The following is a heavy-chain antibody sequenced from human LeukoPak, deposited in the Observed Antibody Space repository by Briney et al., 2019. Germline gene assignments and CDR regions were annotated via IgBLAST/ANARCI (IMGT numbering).Heavy chain of an antibody. J-gene: IGHJ6*02. CDR2: MNPNSGNT. D-gene: IGHD3-3*01. Sequence: ASVKVSCKASGYTFTSYDINWVRQATGQGLERMGWMNPNSGNTGYAQKFQGRVTMTRNTSISTAYMELSSLRSEDTAVYYCARGRGYYDFWSGPLGYYYGMDVWGQGTTVTVSS. CDR3: ARGRGYYDFWSGPLGYYYGMDV. V-gene: IGHV1-8*01. CDR1: GYTFTSYD.